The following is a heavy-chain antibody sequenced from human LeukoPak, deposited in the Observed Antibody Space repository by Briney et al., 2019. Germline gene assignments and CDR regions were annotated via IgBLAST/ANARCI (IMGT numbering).Heavy chain of an antibody. CDR3: AREWFYGSGSYWFDP. CDR2: INHSGST. Sequence: PSETLSLTCAVYGGSFSGYYWSWIRQPPGKGLEWIGEINHSGSTNYNPSLKSRVTISVDTSKNQFSLKLSSVTAADTAVYYCAREWFYGSGSYWFDPWGQGTLVTVSS. V-gene: IGHV4-34*09. D-gene: IGHD3-10*01. J-gene: IGHJ5*02. CDR1: GGSFSGYY.